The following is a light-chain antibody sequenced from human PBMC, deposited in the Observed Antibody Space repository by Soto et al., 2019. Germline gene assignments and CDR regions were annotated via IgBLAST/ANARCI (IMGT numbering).Light chain of an antibody. V-gene: IGKV3-20*01. CDR3: QQYGSSPRT. CDR1: QSISRT. J-gene: IGKJ1*01. Sequence: EIVLTQSPDTLSVSPGERATLSCRASQSISRTLAWYQQKPGQAPRLLIYGASSRATGIPDRFSGSGSGADFTLTISRLEPEDFAVYYCQQYGSSPRTFGQGTKVDIK. CDR2: GAS.